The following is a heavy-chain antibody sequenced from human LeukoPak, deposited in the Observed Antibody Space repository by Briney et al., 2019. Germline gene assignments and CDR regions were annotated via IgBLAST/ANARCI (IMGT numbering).Heavy chain of an antibody. J-gene: IGHJ4*02. CDR1: GFTFSNYA. D-gene: IGHD2-15*01. V-gene: IGHV3-23*01. CDR2: ISGSGDSP. CDR3: LTSTRSHRFDY. Sequence: GGSLRLSCAVSGFTFSNYAMSWVRQAPGKGLEWVSVISGSGDSPYYGDSVKGRFTISRDNSKNTLYLQMNSLRAEDTAVYYCLTSTRSHRFDYWGQGTLVTVSS.